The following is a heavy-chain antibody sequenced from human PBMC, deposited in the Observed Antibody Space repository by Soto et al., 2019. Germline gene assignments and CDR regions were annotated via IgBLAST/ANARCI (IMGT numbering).Heavy chain of an antibody. CDR1: GYTFTSYA. CDR3: ARGSVVGFEP. Sequence: QVQLVQSGAEVKKPGASVKVSCKASGYTFTSYAMHWVPKAPGQRLEWMGWINAGNGNTKYSQKFQGRVTITRDTTASTAYMELSSLRSEDTAVYYCARGSVVGFEPWGQGTLVTVSS. J-gene: IGHJ5*02. CDR2: INAGNGNT. D-gene: IGHD2-15*01. V-gene: IGHV1-3*01.